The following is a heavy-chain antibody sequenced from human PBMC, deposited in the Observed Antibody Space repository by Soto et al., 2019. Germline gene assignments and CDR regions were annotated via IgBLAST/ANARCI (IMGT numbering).Heavy chain of an antibody. CDR1: GFTFSTYG. CDR2: ISYDGSNK. V-gene: IGHV3-30*03. D-gene: IGHD5-12*01. J-gene: IGHJ4*02. Sequence: GGSLRLSCAASGFTFSTYGMHWVRQAPGKGLEWVAVISYDGSNKYYADSVKGRFTISRDNSKNTLYLQMNSLRAEDTAVYYCARGVDIVATTTPFDYWGQGTLVTVSS. CDR3: ARGVDIVATTTPFDY.